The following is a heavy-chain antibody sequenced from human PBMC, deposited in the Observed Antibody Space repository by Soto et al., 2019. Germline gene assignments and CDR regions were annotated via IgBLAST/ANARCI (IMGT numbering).Heavy chain of an antibody. CDR3: AREGEVTQYYYYYYGMDV. Sequence: QVQLVQSGAEVKKPGASVKVSCKASGYRFTSYGISWVRQAPGQGLEWMGWISVDNGNTNYAQKFQGRVTMTTDTSTNTAYMELRSLRSDDTAVYYCAREGEVTQYYYYYYGMDVWGQGTTVTVSS. CDR2: ISVDNGNT. CDR1: GYRFTSYG. D-gene: IGHD2-21*02. J-gene: IGHJ6*02. V-gene: IGHV1-18*01.